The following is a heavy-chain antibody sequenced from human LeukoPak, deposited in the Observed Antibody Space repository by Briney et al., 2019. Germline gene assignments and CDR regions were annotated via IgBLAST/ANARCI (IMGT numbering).Heavy chain of an antibody. D-gene: IGHD5-12*01. CDR1: GFTFSSYA. CDR3: ARERAATSGMDV. J-gene: IGHJ6*02. Sequence: GSLRLSCAAPGFTFSSYAMHWVRQAPGKGQEWVAVISYDGSKKYYADAVKGRFTISRDNSKNTLYLQMNSLRAEDTAVYYCARERAATSGMDVWGQGTTVTVSS. V-gene: IGHV3-30-3*01. CDR2: ISYDGSKK.